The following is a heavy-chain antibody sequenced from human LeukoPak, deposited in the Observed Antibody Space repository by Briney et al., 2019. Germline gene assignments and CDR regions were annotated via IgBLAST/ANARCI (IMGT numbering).Heavy chain of an antibody. Sequence: PGGSLRLSCAASGFTFSSYAMRWVRQAPGKGLEWVSTISGSGGGTYYADSVKGRFTISRDNSKNTLYLQMNSLRVEDTAVYYCAKGLVDGGDYYFDYWGQGTLVTVSS. V-gene: IGHV3-23*01. CDR1: GFTFSSYA. J-gene: IGHJ4*02. D-gene: IGHD2-21*02. CDR2: ISGSGGGT. CDR3: AKGLVDGGDYYFDY.